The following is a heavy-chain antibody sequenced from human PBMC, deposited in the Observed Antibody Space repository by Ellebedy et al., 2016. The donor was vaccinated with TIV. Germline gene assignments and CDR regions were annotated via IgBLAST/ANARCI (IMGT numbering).Heavy chain of an antibody. CDR3: ARVLGYGPGSYYVWN. D-gene: IGHD3-10*01. J-gene: IGHJ4*02. CDR2: IHSGGST. CDR1: GFTVSSNY. V-gene: IGHV3-53*01. Sequence: PGGSLRLSCAASGFTVSSNYMSWVRQAPGKGLECVSGIHSGGSTYYADSGKGRFTISRDNSKNTLYLQMNSLRAEDTAVYYCARVLGYGPGSYYVWNWGQGTLVTVSS.